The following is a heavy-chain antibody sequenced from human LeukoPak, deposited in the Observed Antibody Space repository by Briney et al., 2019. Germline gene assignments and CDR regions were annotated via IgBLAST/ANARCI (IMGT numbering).Heavy chain of an antibody. Sequence: SVKVSCKASGGTFSSYAISWVRQAPGQGLEWMGGIIPIFGTANYAQKFQGRVTITADKSTSTAYMELSSLRSEDTAVYYCARGTHSYGLDAFDIWGQGTMVTVSS. CDR1: GGTFSSYA. D-gene: IGHD5-18*01. CDR3: ARGTHSYGLDAFDI. CDR2: IIPIFGTA. J-gene: IGHJ3*02. V-gene: IGHV1-69*06.